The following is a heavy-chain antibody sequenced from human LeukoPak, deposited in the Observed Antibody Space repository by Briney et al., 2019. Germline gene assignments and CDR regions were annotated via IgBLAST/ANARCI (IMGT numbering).Heavy chain of an antibody. CDR3: ASGGRDGYNFGY. Sequence: ASVKVSCKASGYTFTSYGISWVRQAPGEGLEWMGWISGYNGNTNYAQKLQGRVTMTTDTHTSTAYMELRSLRSDDTAVYYCASGGRDGYNFGYWGQGTLVTVSS. CDR1: GYTFTSYG. V-gene: IGHV1-18*01. D-gene: IGHD5-24*01. J-gene: IGHJ4*02. CDR2: ISGYNGNT.